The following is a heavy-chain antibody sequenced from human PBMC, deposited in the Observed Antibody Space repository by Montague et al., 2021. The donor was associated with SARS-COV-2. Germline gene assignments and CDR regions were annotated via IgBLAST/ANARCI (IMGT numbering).Heavy chain of an antibody. D-gene: IGHD3-9*01. V-gene: IGHV4-39*01. Sequence: SETLSLTCTVSGRSIISTSYYWGWIRQPPGKGLEWIGSIYYSGSTXYNPSLKSRVTISVDTSKNQFSLKLSSVTAADTAVYYCARQPVLRYFDWLSAAYGMDVWGQGTTVTVSS. J-gene: IGHJ6*02. CDR3: ARQPVLRYFDWLSAAYGMDV. CDR2: IYYSGST. CDR1: GRSIISTSYY.